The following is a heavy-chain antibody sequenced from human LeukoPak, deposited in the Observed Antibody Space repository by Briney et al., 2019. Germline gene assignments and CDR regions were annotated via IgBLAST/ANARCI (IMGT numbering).Heavy chain of an antibody. CDR1: GFTFSSYH. V-gene: IGHV3-21*01. Sequence: PGGSLRLSCVVSGFTFSSYHMNWVRQAPGKGLEWVSSISTSSSSSYIYYADSVKGRFTISRDNAKNSLYLQMNSLRAEDTAVYYCARDGGGYDPPYYYYYMDVWGKGTTVTVSS. CDR3: ARDGGGYDPPYYYYYMDV. D-gene: IGHD5-12*01. J-gene: IGHJ6*03. CDR2: ISTSSSSSYI.